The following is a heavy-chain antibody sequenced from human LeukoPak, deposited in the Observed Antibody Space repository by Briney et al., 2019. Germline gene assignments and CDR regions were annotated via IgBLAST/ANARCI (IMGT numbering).Heavy chain of an antibody. D-gene: IGHD3-16*01. J-gene: IGHJ4*02. CDR1: GFTFSSYW. Sequence: PAGSLRLSCAASGFTFSSYWMHWVRQAPGKGLVWVSRINSDGSSTSYADSVKGRFTISRDNAKNTLYLQMNSLRAEDTAVYYCARWGPGAVFDYWGQGTLVTVSS. CDR2: INSDGSST. V-gene: IGHV3-74*01. CDR3: ARWGPGAVFDY.